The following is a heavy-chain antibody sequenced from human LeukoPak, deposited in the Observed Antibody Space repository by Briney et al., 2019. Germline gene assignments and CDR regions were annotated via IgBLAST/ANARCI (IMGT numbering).Heavy chain of an antibody. J-gene: IGHJ4*02. CDR3: ARAGRGLAASD. CDR2: IWYDGSNK. CDR1: EFTFSNYA. V-gene: IGHV3-33*07. D-gene: IGHD3/OR15-3a*01. Sequence: GGSLRLSCAASEFTFSNYAMYWVRQAPGKGLEWVAIIWYDGSNKYYADSVKGRFTISRDNSENTVYLQMSSLRAEDTAVYYCARAGRGLAASDWGQGTLVTVSS.